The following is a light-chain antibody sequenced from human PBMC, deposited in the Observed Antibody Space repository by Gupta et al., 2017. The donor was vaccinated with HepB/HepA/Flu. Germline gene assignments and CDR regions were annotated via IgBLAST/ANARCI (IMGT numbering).Light chain of an antibody. CDR1: SSDVGSYNR. CDR3: SSYTGSSTWV. CDR2: EVN. V-gene: IGLV2-18*02. J-gene: IGLJ3*02. Sequence: QSALTQPPSVSGPHGQALPIPCTRTSSDVGSYNRVSWYQQPPGTAPKLMIYEVNNRPSGVPDRFSGSKSGNTASLTISGLQAEDEADYYCSSYTGSSTWVFGGGTKLTVL.